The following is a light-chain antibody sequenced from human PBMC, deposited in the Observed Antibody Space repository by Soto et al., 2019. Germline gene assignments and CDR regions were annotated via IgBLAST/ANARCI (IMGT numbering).Light chain of an antibody. J-gene: IGKJ1*01. CDR1: QSISSY. V-gene: IGKV1-39*01. CDR2: AAS. Sequence: DIQMTHSPSSLSASVGDRVTITCLASQSISSYLNWYQQKPGNAPKLLIYAASSLQSGVPSRFSGSGSGTDFTLTISSLQPEDFATYYCQQSYSTPGLTFGQGTKVDIK. CDR3: QQSYSTPGLT.